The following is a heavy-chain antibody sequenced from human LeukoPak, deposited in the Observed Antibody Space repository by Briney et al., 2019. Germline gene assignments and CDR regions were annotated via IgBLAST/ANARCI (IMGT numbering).Heavy chain of an antibody. J-gene: IGHJ5*02. D-gene: IGHD1-26*01. Sequence: AGGSLRLSCAASGYTFSNYGLHCVRQAPGKGLEWVAYIHYDGSDKYYAESVKGRFTISRDNSKSTLYLQMNSLRPEDTAVYYCAKDRLGRSYFLGSWGQGTVVTASS. CDR2: IHYDGSDK. CDR3: AKDRLGRSYFLGS. V-gene: IGHV3-30*02. CDR1: GYTFSNYG.